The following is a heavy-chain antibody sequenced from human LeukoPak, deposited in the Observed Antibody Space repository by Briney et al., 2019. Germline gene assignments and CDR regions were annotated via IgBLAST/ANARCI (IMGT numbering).Heavy chain of an antibody. CDR1: GFTFSSYS. D-gene: IGHD2-15*01. CDR3: ARGTRVAANLHTA. J-gene: IGHJ5*02. CDR2: ISSSSSYI. V-gene: IGHV3-21*01. Sequence: PGGSLRLSCAASGFTFSSYSMNWVRQAPGEGLEWVSSISSSSSYIYYADSVKGRFTISRDNAKNSLYLQMNSLRAKDTAVYYCARGTRVAANLHTAWGQGTLVTVSS.